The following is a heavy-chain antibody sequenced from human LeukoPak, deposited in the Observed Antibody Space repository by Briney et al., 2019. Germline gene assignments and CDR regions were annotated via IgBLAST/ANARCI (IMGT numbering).Heavy chain of an antibody. J-gene: IGHJ6*03. CDR2: ISSSSSYI. CDR3: ARDTDYSEAMDV. V-gene: IGHV3-21*01. D-gene: IGHD4-11*01. Sequence: GGSLRLSCAASGFTFSSYSMNWVRQAPGKGLEWVSSISSSSSYIYYADSVKGRFTISRDNAKNSLYLQMNRLRAEDTAVYYCARDTDYSEAMDVWGKGTTVTVSS. CDR1: GFTFSSYS.